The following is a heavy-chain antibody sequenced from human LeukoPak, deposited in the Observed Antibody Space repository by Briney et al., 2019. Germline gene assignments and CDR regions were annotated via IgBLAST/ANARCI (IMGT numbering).Heavy chain of an antibody. D-gene: IGHD3-10*01. CDR1: GFTFSSYA. CDR2: ISGSGGST. J-gene: IGHJ4*02. V-gene: IGHV3-23*01. CDR3: AKGLDIWFGELYSFFDY. Sequence: GGSLRLSCAASGFTFSSYAMSWVRQAPGKGLEWVSAISGSGGSTYYADSVKGRFTISRDNSKNTLYLQMNSLRAEDTAVYYCAKGLDIWFGELYSFFDYWGQGTLVTVSS.